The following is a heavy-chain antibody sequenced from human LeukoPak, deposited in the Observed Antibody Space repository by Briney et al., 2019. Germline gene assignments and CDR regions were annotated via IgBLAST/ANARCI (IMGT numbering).Heavy chain of an antibody. CDR1: GFTFNNYN. Sequence: GGSLRLSCAASGFTFNNYNMIWVRQAPGKGLEWVSSISTSSSYIYYADSVKGRFTISRDNAKNSLYLQMNSLRAEDTAVYYCARDNRAAACTGSYFEYWGQGTLVTVSS. V-gene: IGHV3-21*01. CDR3: ARDNRAAACTGSYFEY. D-gene: IGHD6-13*01. J-gene: IGHJ4*02. CDR2: ISTSSSYI.